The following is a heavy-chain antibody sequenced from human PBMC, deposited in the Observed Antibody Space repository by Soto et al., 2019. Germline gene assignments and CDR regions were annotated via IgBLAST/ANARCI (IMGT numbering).Heavy chain of an antibody. D-gene: IGHD1-26*01. J-gene: IGHJ4*02. V-gene: IGHV3-23*01. CDR2: ITGGSNT. CDR3: AKGSGSHYDYFDY. CDR1: GFTFSTYT. Sequence: GGSLRLSCAASGFTFSTYTMNWFRQAPGKGLEWVSAITGGSNTYYADSVKGRFTISRDNSKKTLYLQMNSLRVEDTAVYYCAKGSGSHYDYFDYWGRGTLVTVSS.